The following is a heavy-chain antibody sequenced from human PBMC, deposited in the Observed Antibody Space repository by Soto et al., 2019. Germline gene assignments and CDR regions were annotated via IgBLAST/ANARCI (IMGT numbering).Heavy chain of an antibody. CDR2: IRASGSIT. J-gene: IGHJ4*02. V-gene: IGHV3-23*01. CDR1: GFTLSDYD. Sequence: EVQLLESGGGLVQPGGSVRLSCAASGFTLSDYDMGWVRQAPGKGLEWVAGIRASGSITYYTDSVKGRFTISRDNSKSTLDLQMNSLRDEDRATYYCAKGITGTSGYWVSWGQGTLVTVSA. CDR3: AKGITGTSGYWVS. D-gene: IGHD3-22*01.